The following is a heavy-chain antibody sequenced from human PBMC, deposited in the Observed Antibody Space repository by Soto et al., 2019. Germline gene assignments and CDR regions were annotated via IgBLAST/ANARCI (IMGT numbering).Heavy chain of an antibody. CDR3: ARGLRGCSSTSCYWAYYYYGMDV. V-gene: IGHV1-2*04. Sequence: ASVKVSCKASGYTFTGYYMHWVRQAPGQGLEWMGWINPNSGGTNYAQKFQGWVTMTRDTSISTAYMELGRLRSDDTAVYYCARGLRGCSSTSCYWAYYYYGMDVWGQGTTVTVSS. D-gene: IGHD2-2*01. CDR1: GYTFTGYY. J-gene: IGHJ6*02. CDR2: INPNSGGT.